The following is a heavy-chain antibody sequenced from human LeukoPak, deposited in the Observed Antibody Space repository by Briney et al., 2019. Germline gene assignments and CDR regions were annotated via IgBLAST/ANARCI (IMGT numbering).Heavy chain of an antibody. CDR3: AKFVVSSSWYSH. CDR1: GFTFSSND. J-gene: IGHJ4*02. D-gene: IGHD6-13*01. Sequence: GGSLRLSCAASGFTFSSNDMIGLPQAPGKGLEGGSAIRGSGGSTYYADSVKGRFTISRDNSKTTLYLQMNSLRAEDTAVYYCAKFVVSSSWYSHWGQGTLVTVSS. V-gene: IGHV3-23*01. CDR2: IRGSGGST.